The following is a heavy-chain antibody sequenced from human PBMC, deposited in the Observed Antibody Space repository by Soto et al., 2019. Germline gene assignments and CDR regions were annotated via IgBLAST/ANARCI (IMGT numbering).Heavy chain of an antibody. V-gene: IGHV1-18*01. CDR2: ISAYNGNT. J-gene: IGHJ6*02. Sequence: QAQLVQSGCEVKKPGASVQVSCKTSGYTFTSYFITWVRQAPGQGLEWVGWISAYNGNTNYGRILQGRVTLTTDTSTSTAYLELRSLRSDDTAVYFCARQNYYSGMDVWGQGTTVTVSS. CDR3: ARQNYYSGMDV. CDR1: GYTFTSYF.